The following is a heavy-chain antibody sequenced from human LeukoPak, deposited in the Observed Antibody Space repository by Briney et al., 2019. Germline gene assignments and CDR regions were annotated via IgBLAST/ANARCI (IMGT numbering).Heavy chain of an antibody. D-gene: IGHD1-1*01. CDR2: IKWDDGST. CDR3: AKDRERFGSGPIRH. CDR1: GFTFRDYN. Sequence: GGSLRLSGAASGFTFRDYNMHWVRQAPGKGLEWVSHIKWDDGSTYYADSVKGRFTISRDNSKNSLYLQMNSLRTEDTALYYCAKDRERFGSGPIRHWGQGTLVTVSS. J-gene: IGHJ1*01. V-gene: IGHV3-43*01.